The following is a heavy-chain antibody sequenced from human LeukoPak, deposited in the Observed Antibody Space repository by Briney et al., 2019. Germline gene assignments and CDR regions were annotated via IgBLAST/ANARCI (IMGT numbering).Heavy chain of an antibody. J-gene: IGHJ4*02. CDR3: ARVWATRITMVRGVITSFDY. Sequence: GASVKVSCKASGYTFTGYYMHWVRQAPGQGLEWMGWINPNSGGTNYAQKFQGRVTMTRDTSISTAYMELSRLRSDDTAVYYCARVWATRITMVRGVITSFDYWGQGTLVTVSS. V-gene: IGHV1-2*02. CDR2: INPNSGGT. D-gene: IGHD3-10*01. CDR1: GYTFTGYY.